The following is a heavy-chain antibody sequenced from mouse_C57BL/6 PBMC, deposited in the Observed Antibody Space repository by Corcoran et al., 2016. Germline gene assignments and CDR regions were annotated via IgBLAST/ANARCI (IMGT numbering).Heavy chain of an antibody. CDR3: ARRDGSSYYFDY. CDR1: GYTFTSYG. CDR2: IYPRSGNT. D-gene: IGHD1-1*01. Sequence: QVQLQQSGAELARPGASVKLSCKASGYTFTSYGISWVKQRTGQGLEWIGEIYPRSGNTYYNDKFKGKATLTADKSSSTAYMELRSLTSEDSAVYFCARRDGSSYYFDYWGQGTTLTVSS. V-gene: IGHV1-81*01. J-gene: IGHJ2*01.